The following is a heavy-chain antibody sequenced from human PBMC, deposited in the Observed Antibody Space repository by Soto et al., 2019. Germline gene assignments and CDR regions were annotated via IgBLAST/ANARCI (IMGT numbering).Heavy chain of an antibody. CDR2: ISYDGSIL. D-gene: IGHD5-12*01. CDR1: QFIFSNYA. V-gene: IGHV3-30*04. CDR3: AAERWLLPRFDY. Sequence: GGSLRLSCAASQFIFSNYAMHWVRQAPGKGLEWVALISYDGSILKYADSVKGRFTISRDNSENTLYLQMNSLRVEDTAVYYCAAERWLLPRFDYWGQGTLVTVSS. J-gene: IGHJ4*02.